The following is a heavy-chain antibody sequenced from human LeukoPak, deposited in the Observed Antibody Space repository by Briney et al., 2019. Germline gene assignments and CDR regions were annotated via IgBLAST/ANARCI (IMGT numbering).Heavy chain of an antibody. J-gene: IGHJ4*02. CDR2: ISSSGSTI. Sequence: GGSLRLSCAASGFTFSDYYMSWIRQAPGKGLEWVSYISSSGSTIYYADSVKGRFTISRDNAKNSLYLQMNSLRAEDTAVYYCARGATYYYDSSGYGFIDYWGQGTLVTVSS. V-gene: IGHV3-11*01. CDR1: GFTFSDYY. CDR3: ARGATYYYDSSGYGFIDY. D-gene: IGHD3-22*01.